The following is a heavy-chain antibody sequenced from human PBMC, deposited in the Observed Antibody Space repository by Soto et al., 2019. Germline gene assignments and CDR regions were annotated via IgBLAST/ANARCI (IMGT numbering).Heavy chain of an antibody. CDR2: IYPGDSDT. CDR3: ARHHSIAVAGLTHWYCDL. V-gene: IGHV5-51*01. Sequence: AESLKISCKGSGYSFTSYWIGWVRQMPGKGLEWMGIIYPGDSDTRYSPSFQGQVTISADKSISTAYLQWSSLKASDTAMYYCARHHSIAVAGLTHWYCDLWGRGTLVTVSS. J-gene: IGHJ2*01. CDR1: GYSFTSYW. D-gene: IGHD6-19*01.